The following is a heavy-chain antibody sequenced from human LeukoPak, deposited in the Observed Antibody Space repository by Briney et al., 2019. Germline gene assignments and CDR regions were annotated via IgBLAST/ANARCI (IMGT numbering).Heavy chain of an antibody. CDR2: ISGSGGST. V-gene: IGHV3-23*01. D-gene: IGHD3-22*01. CDR1: GFTFSSYA. J-gene: IGHJ1*01. CDR3: AKVGGYYDSSGYYDKYFQH. Sequence: GGSLRLSCAASGFTFSSYAMSWVRQAPVKELEWVSAISGSGGSTYYADSVKGRFTISRDNSKNTLYLQMNSLRAEDTAVYYCAKVGGYYDSSGYYDKYFQHWGQGTLVTVSS.